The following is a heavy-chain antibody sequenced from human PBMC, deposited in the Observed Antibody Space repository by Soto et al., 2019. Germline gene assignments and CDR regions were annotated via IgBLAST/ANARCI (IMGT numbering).Heavy chain of an antibody. V-gene: IGHV3-64D*08. CDR3: VKDRTPNWNYPGLDV. CDR1: GFSFSTYA. J-gene: IGHJ6*02. Sequence: EVQLVESGGGLVQPGGSLTLSCAVSGFSFSTYAMHWVRRAPGKGLEFVSVIAYHGSSTFYADSLKGRFTVPRDNSRNTLYLHMNNLRPEDSATYYCVKDRTPNWNYPGLDVWGQGTTVTVSS. CDR2: IAYHGSST. D-gene: IGHD2-15*01.